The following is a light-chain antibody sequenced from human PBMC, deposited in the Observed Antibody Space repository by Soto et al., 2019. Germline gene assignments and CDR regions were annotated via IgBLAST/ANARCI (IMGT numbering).Light chain of an antibody. V-gene: IGKV1-5*03. CDR3: QQYNSYWT. CDR2: KAS. Sequence: DIQMTQSPSTLSASVGDRVTITCRASQSISSWLAWYQLKPGKAPKLLIYKASSLESGVPSRFSGSGSGTEFTLTISSLQPDDFATYYCQQYNSYWTFGQGTKVDI. CDR1: QSISSW. J-gene: IGKJ1*01.